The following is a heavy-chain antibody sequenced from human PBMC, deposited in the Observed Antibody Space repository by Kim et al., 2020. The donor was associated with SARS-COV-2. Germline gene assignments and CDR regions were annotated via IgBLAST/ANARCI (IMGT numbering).Heavy chain of an antibody. CDR2: ISAYNGNT. D-gene: IGHD2-8*01. CDR1: GYTFHSYS. CDR3: ARGGDIALMMYALDF. J-gene: IGHJ4*02. V-gene: IGHV1-18*01. Sequence: ASVKVSCKASGYTFHSYSFSWVRQAPGQGLEWMGWISAYNGNTNYAQKLQGRVTMTTDTSTSTAYMELRSLRSDDTAVYYCARGGDIALMMYALDFWGQGTLVTVSS.